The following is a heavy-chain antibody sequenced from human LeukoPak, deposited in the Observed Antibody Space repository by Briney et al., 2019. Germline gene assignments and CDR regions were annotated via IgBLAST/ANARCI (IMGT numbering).Heavy chain of an antibody. CDR2: MNPNSGNT. V-gene: IGHV1-8*01. J-gene: IGHJ5*02. D-gene: IGHD3-10*01. Sequence: ASVKVSCKASGYTFTSYDINWVRQATGQGLEWMGWMNPNSGNTGYAQKFQGRVTMTTNTSISTAYMELSSLRSEDTAVYYCARGWKYYYGSGKQGGHNWFDPWGQGTLVTVSS. CDR1: GYTFTSYD. CDR3: ARGWKYYYGSGKQGGHNWFDP.